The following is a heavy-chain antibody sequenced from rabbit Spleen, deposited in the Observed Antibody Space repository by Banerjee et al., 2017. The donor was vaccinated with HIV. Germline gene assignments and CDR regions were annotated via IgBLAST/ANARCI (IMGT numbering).Heavy chain of an antibody. CDR2: IYTGNSKT. V-gene: IGHV1S40*01. CDR3: ARDAGRGDYIDGVFNL. D-gene: IGHD8-1*01. CDR1: GFSFSSGYD. J-gene: IGHJ4*01. Sequence: ESGGGLVKPGASLTLTCKASGFSFSSGYDMCWVRQAPGKGLEWIACIYTGNSKTYYASWAKGRFTISKTSSTTVTLQMTSLTVADTATYFCARDAGRGDYIDGVFNLWGPGTLVTVS.